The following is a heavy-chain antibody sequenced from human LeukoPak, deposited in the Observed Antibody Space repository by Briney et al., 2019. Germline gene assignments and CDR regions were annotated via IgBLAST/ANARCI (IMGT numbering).Heavy chain of an antibody. Sequence: GGSLRLSCAASGFTVSSNYMSWVRQAPGKGLEWVSVIYSGGSTYYADSVKGRFTISRNNSKNTLYLQMNSLRAEDTAVYYCARSRWWLRSYYFDYWGQGTLVTVSS. CDR1: GFTVSSNY. CDR2: IYSGGST. D-gene: IGHD5-12*01. J-gene: IGHJ4*02. CDR3: ARSRWWLRSYYFDY. V-gene: IGHV3-53*01.